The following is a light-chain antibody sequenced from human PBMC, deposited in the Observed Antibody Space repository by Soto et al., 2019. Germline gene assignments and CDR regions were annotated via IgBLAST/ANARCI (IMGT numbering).Light chain of an antibody. CDR2: EAS. V-gene: IGKV1-5*03. CDR1: QSLGNW. Sequence: IRMTQSPSTQSASIGDRVTITCRASQSLGNWLAWYQQKPGRAPKLLMYEASSLESGVPSRFSGSGSGTEFTLTISGLQPDDFATYHCQQYKSYPWTFGQGTKVEIK. CDR3: QQYKSYPWT. J-gene: IGKJ1*01.